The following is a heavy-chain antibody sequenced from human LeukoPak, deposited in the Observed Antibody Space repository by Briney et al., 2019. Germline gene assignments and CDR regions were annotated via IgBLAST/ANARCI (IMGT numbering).Heavy chain of an antibody. CDR3: ARGPPRVLRFLEWLLTTPFFDY. CDR1: GGSISSGGYY. Sequence: SETLSLTCTVSGGSISSGGYYWSWIRQHPGKGLEWIGYIYYSGSTYYNPSLKGRVTISLDTSKNQFSLKLSSVTAADTAVYYCARGPPRVLRFLEWLLTTPFFDYWGQGTLVTVSS. J-gene: IGHJ4*02. CDR2: IYYSGST. D-gene: IGHD3-3*01. V-gene: IGHV4-31*03.